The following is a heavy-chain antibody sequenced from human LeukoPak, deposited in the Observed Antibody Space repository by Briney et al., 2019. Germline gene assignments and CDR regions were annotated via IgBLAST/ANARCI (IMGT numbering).Heavy chain of an antibody. CDR3: SSTSAEGFAY. CDR2: IRSKANSYAT. Sequence: GGSLKLSCAASGFTFSGSAMHWVRQASGKGLEWVGSIRSKANSYATAYAASVKGRFTISRDDSKNTAYLQMNSLKTEDTAVYYCSSTSAEGFAYWGQGTLVTVSS. CDR1: GFTFSGSA. D-gene: IGHD1-26*01. V-gene: IGHV3-73*01. J-gene: IGHJ4*02.